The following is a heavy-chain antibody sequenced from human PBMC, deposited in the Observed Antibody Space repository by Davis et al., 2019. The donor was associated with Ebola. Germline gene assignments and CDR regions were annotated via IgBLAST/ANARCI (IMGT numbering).Heavy chain of an antibody. J-gene: IGHJ6*04. CDR2: IYHSGST. CDR3: AKSGLSFGVVKYHYGMDV. D-gene: IGHD3-3*01. CDR1: GGSISSGGYS. V-gene: IGHV4-30-2*01. Sequence: SETLSLTCAVSGGSISSGGYSWSWIRQPPGKGLEWIGYIYHSGSTYYNPSLKSRVTISVDRSKNQFSLKLSSVTAADTAVYYCAKSGLSFGVVKYHYGMDVWGKGTTVTVSS.